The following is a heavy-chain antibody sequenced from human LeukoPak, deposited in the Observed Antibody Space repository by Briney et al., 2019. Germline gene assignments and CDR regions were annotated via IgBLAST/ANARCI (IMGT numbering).Heavy chain of an antibody. Sequence: MASETLSLTCAVSGYSISSGYYWGWIPQPPGKGLEWIGSIYHSGSTYYNPSLKSRVTISVYTSKNQFSLKLSSVTAADTAVYYCARRRGAYFDYWGQGTLVTVSS. D-gene: IGHD1-26*01. CDR3: ARRRGAYFDY. V-gene: IGHV4-38-2*01. CDR1: GYSISSGYY. CDR2: IYHSGST. J-gene: IGHJ4*02.